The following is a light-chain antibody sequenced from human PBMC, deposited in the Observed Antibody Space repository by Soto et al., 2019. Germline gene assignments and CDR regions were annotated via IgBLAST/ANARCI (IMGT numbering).Light chain of an antibody. V-gene: IGKV1-27*01. Sequence: DIQMTQSPSSLSASVGDRVTITCRASQGISNYLAWYQQKPGKVPKLLIYAASTLQSGVLSRFSGSGPGTDSTLTISSLQPEDVATYYCQKYNSALTWTFGQGTKVEIK. J-gene: IGKJ1*01. CDR3: QKYNSALTWT. CDR2: AAS. CDR1: QGISNY.